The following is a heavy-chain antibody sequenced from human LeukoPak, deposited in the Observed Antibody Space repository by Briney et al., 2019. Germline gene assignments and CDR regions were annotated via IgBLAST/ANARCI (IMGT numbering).Heavy chain of an antibody. CDR2: TSSDGSEN. V-gene: IGHV3-30*18. Sequence: GRSLRLSCAASGFTFSSYGMHWVRQAPGKGLDWLAVTSSDGSENYYADSVKGRFTISRDNSKNTLYLQMNSLRTEDTAVYYCAKSPVEWTRIDYWGQGTLVTVSS. J-gene: IGHJ4*02. D-gene: IGHD2-8*01. CDR3: AKSPVEWTRIDY. CDR1: GFTFSSYG.